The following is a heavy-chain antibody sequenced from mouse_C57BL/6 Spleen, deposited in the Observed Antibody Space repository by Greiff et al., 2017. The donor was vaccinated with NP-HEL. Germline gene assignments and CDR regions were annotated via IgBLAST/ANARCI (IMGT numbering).Heavy chain of an antibody. V-gene: IGHV2-2*01. Sequence: VMLVESGPGLVQPSQSLSITCTVSGFSLTSYGVHWVRQSPGKGLEWLGVIWSGGSTDYNAAFISRLSISKDNSKSQVFFKMNSLQADDTAIYYCARNRNYGILYAMDYWGQGTSVTVSS. J-gene: IGHJ4*01. D-gene: IGHD2-1*01. CDR3: ARNRNYGILYAMDY. CDR1: GFSLTSYG. CDR2: IWSGGST.